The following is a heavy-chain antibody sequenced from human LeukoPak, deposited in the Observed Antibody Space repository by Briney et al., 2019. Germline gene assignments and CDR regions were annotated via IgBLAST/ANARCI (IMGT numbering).Heavy chain of an antibody. V-gene: IGHV3-48*03. CDR1: GFTFSSYE. D-gene: IGHD5-18*01. J-gene: IGHJ4*02. Sequence: GGSLRLSCAASGFTFSSYEMNWVRQAPGKGLEWVSYISSSGSTIYYADSVKGRFTISRDNAKNTLYLQMNSLRAEDTAVYYCATDRGYSFDYWGQGTLVTVSS. CDR3: ATDRGYSFDY. CDR2: ISSSGSTI.